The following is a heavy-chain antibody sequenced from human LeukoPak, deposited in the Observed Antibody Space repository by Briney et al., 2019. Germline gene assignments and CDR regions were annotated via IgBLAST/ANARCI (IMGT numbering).Heavy chain of an antibody. D-gene: IGHD3/OR15-3a*01. CDR1: GGSISSSSYY. J-gene: IGHJ4*02. V-gene: IGHV4-39*01. Sequence: SETLSLTCTVFGGSISSSSYYWGWIRQPPGKGLEWIGSIYYSGSTYYNPSLKSRVTISVDTSKNQFSLKLSSVTAADTAVYYCARHRNAVGDHGGLGYWGQGTLVTVSS. CDR3: ARHRNAVGDHGGLGY. CDR2: IYYSGST.